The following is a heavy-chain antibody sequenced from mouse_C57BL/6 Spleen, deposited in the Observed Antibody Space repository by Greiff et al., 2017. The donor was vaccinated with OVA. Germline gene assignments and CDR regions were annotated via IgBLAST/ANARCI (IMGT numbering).Heavy chain of an antibody. CDR2: ISDGGSYT. CDR1: GFTFSSYA. V-gene: IGHV5-4*01. D-gene: IGHD2-1*01. CDR3: ASLLWGY. J-gene: IGHJ2*01. Sequence: EVHLVESGGGLVKPGGSLKLSCAASGFTFSSYAMSWVRQTPEKRLEWVATISDGGSYTYYPDNVKGRFTISRDNAKNNLYLQMSHLKSEDTAMYYCASLLWGYWGQGTTLTVSS.